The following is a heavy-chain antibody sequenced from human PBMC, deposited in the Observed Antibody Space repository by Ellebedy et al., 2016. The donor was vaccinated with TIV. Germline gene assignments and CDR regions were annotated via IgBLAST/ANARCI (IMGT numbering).Heavy chain of an antibody. V-gene: IGHV3-30*03. J-gene: IGHJ6*02. Sequence: GESLKISCAASGFTFNTYGMHWVRQAPGKGLEWVAVISYDGNNKYHGDSVKGRFTISRDNAKDTVYLQMNSLRAEDTAVYYCGRDDRYGLDVWGQGTTVIVSS. CDR2: ISYDGNNK. CDR3: GRDDRYGLDV. CDR1: GFTFNTYG.